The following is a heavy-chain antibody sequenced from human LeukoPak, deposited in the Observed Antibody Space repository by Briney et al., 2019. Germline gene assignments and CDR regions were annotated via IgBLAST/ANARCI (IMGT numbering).Heavy chain of an antibody. CDR2: TYYSGST. D-gene: IGHD3-22*01. CDR1: GGSISSGDYY. Sequence: SETLSLTCTVSGGSISSGDYYWSWIRQPPGKGLEWIGYTYYSGSTYYNPSLKSRATISVDTSKNQFSLKLSSVTAADTAVYYCAGTPHCLTLNCFRFFDSWGQGTLLTVTS. V-gene: IGHV4-30-4*01. J-gene: IGHJ4*02. CDR3: AGTPHCLTLNCFRFFDS.